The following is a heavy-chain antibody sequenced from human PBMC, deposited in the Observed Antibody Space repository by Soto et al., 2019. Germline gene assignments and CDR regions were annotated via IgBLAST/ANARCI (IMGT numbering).Heavy chain of an antibody. V-gene: IGHV3-23*01. CDR1: GFTFSSYA. Sequence: GGSLRLSCAASGFTFSSYAMSWVRQAPGKGLEWVSAISGSGGSTYYADSVKGRFTISRDNSKNTLYLQMNSLRAEDTAVYYCAKDRYVLDSGWYGWFDPWGQGTLVTVSS. CDR3: AKDRYVLDSGWYGWFDP. CDR2: ISGSGGST. D-gene: IGHD6-19*01. J-gene: IGHJ5*02.